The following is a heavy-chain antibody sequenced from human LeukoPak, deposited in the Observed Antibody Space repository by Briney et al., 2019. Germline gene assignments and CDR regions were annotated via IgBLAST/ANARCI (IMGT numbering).Heavy chain of an antibody. D-gene: IGHD3-3*01. CDR2: INHSGST. Sequence: SETLSLTCIVSGGSISNYYWSWIRQPPGKGLEWIGEINHSGSTNYNPSLKSRVTISVDTSKNQFSLKLSSVTAADTAVYYCARGQEDDFWSGYYRFDPWGQGTLVTVSS. CDR3: ARGQEDDFWSGYYRFDP. CDR1: GGSISNYY. J-gene: IGHJ5*02. V-gene: IGHV4-34*01.